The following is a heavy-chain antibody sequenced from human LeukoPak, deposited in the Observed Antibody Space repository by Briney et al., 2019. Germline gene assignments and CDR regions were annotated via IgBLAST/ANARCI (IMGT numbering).Heavy chain of an antibody. D-gene: IGHD3-10*01. Sequence: SETLSLTCAVYGGSFSGYYWSWIRQPPGKGLEWIGEINHSGSTNYNPSLKSRVTISVDTSKNQFSLKLSSVTAADTAVYYCARGQRELLWFGELYFGFDYWGQGTLVTVSS. V-gene: IGHV4-34*01. CDR1: GGSFSGYY. CDR3: ARGQRELLWFGELYFGFDY. J-gene: IGHJ4*02. CDR2: INHSGST.